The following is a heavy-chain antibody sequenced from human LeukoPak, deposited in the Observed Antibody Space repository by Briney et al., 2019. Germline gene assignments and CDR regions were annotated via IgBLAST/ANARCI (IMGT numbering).Heavy chain of an antibody. V-gene: IGHV4-34*01. CDR3: ARESGGSRGYSYGFDY. D-gene: IGHD5-18*01. Sequence: SEALSLTCAVCGGSFSGYYWSWIRQPPGNGLEWIGEINHSGSTNYNPSLTSRVTISVDTSKNQFSLKLSSVTAADTAVYYCARESGGSRGYSYGFDYWGQGTLVTVSS. CDR2: INHSGST. J-gene: IGHJ4*02. CDR1: GGSFSGYY.